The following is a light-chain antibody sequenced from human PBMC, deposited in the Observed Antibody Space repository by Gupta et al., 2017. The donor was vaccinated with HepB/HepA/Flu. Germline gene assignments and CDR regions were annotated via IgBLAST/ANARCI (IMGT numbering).Light chain of an antibody. J-gene: IGKJ1*01. CDR2: SIS. CDR1: QRVRDSQ. V-gene: IGKV3-20*01. Sequence: EFVVTQSPGTLSLSPGERATLSCRTSQRVRDSQLAWYQQKPGQAPRLLIYSISKRATGFPDSVSGSGSGTEFTLTISRLEPEDFAVYYCQHNDSTTWTFGQGTKVDFK. CDR3: QHNDSTTWT.